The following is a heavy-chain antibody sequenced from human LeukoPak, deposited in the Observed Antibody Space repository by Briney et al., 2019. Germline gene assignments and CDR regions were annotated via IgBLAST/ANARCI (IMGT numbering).Heavy chain of an antibody. V-gene: IGHV4-39*01. D-gene: IGHD3-22*01. CDR1: GGSISSNSDY. CDR3: ARHTVIDPPDY. J-gene: IGHJ4*02. CDR2: IYYRGST. Sequence: SETLSLTCTVSGGSISSNSDYWGWIRQSPGKGLEWIGSIYYRGSTYYNPSLNSRVTISVDTSKNQFSLKLSSVTAADTAVYYCARHTVIDPPDYWGQGTLVTVSS.